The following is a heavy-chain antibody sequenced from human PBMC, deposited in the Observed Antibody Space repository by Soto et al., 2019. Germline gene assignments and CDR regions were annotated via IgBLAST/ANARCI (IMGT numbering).Heavy chain of an antibody. Sequence: KPSETLSLTCTVSGGSISSSSYYWGWIRQPPGKGLEWIGSIYYSGSTYYNPSLKSRVTISVDTSKNQFSLKLSSVTAADTAVYYCARGVEYSSSSTDFDYWGQGTLVTVSS. CDR2: IYYSGST. CDR1: GGSISSSSYY. D-gene: IGHD6-6*01. CDR3: ARGVEYSSSSTDFDY. J-gene: IGHJ4*02. V-gene: IGHV4-39*01.